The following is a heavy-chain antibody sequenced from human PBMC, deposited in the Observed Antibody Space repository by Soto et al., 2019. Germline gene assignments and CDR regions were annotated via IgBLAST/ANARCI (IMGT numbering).Heavy chain of an antibody. CDR3: AKDRRYYGMDV. CDR1: GFTFSSYV. CDR2: ISYDGSNK. V-gene: IGHV3-30*18. J-gene: IGHJ6*02. Sequence: GGSLSLSCAASGFTFSSYVMHLVRQAPGKGLEWVAVISYDGSNKYYADSVKGRFTISRDNSKNTLYLQMNSLRAEDTAVYYCAKDRRYYGMDVWGQGTTVTVSS.